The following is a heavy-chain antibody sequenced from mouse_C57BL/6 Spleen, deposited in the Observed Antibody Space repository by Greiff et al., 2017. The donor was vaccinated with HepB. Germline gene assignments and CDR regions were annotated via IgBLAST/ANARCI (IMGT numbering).Heavy chain of an antibody. D-gene: IGHD2-5*01. CDR3: ARRHYSNHFDY. CDR2: IYPRSGNT. V-gene: IGHV1-81*01. CDR1: GYTFTSYG. J-gene: IGHJ2*01. Sequence: QVQLKESGAELARPGASVKLSCKASGYTFTSYGISWVKQRTGQGLEWIGEIYPRSGNTYYNEKFKGKATLTADKSSSTAYMELRSLTSEDSAVYFCARRHYSNHFDYWGQGTTLTVSS.